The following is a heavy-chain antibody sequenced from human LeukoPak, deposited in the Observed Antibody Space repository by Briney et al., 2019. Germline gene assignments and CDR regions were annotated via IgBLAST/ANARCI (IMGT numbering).Heavy chain of an antibody. CDR3: AKGRDGYNSAFDI. CDR2: ISGSGGST. CDR1: GFTFSSYA. D-gene: IGHD5-24*01. Sequence: SGGSLRLSCAASGFTFSSYAMTWVRQAPGKGLEWVSGISGSGGSTYHADSVKGRFTISRENSKNTLYLQTNSLRAEDTAVYYCAKGRDGYNSAFDIWGQGTMATVSS. V-gene: IGHV3-23*01. J-gene: IGHJ3*02.